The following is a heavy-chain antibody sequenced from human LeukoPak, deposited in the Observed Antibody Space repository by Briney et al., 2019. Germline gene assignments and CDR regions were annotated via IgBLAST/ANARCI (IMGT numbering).Heavy chain of an antibody. V-gene: IGHV4-4*07. CDR2: IYTSGST. J-gene: IGHJ2*01. CDR1: GGSISSNY. CDR3: VGGSWNWYFNL. D-gene: IGHD1-1*01. Sequence: SETLSLTCTVSGGSISSNYWSWIRQPAGKGLEWIGRIYTSGSTNYSPPLKSRVTLSVDTSRNQFSLKLSSVTAADTAVYYCVGGSWNWYFNLWGRGTLVTVSS.